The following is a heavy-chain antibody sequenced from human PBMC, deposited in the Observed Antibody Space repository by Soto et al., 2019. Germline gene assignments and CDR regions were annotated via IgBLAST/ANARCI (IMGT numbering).Heavy chain of an antibody. CDR3: ARSVMAPGVTMIVVSERAFDI. CDR2: IIPIFGTA. J-gene: IGHJ3*02. Sequence: QVQLVQSGAEVQKPGSSVKVSCKASGGTFSSYAISWVRQAPGQGLEWMGGIIPIFGTANYAQKFQGRVTITADESTSTDYMELSSLRSEDTAVYYCARSVMAPGVTMIVVSERAFDIWGQGTMVTVSS. CDR1: GGTFSSYA. D-gene: IGHD3-22*01. V-gene: IGHV1-69*01.